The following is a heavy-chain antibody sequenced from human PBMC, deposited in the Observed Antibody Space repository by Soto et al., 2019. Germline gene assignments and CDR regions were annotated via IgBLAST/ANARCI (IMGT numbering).Heavy chain of an antibody. D-gene: IGHD3-3*01. CDR1: GDSVTSHY. CDR2: MHYTGFS. CDR3: ARSYDFWSGYPFDY. Sequence: PSETLSLTCSFSGDSVTSHYLTWIRQSPEKGLEWIGYMHYTGFSHYNPSLKSRLTISVDRSKNQFTLQLTSVTAADTAVYYCARSYDFWSGYPFDYWGQGNLVTVSS. J-gene: IGHJ4*02. V-gene: IGHV4-59*02.